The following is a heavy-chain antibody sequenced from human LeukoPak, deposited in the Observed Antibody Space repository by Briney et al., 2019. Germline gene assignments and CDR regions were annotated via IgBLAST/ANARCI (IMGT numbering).Heavy chain of an antibody. CDR1: GFTFSSYS. Sequence: GGSLRLSCAASGFTFSSYSMNWVRQAPGKGLEWVSSIGSSSSYIYYADSVKGRFTISRDNAKNSLYLQMNSLRAEDTAVYYCARGGALYYYDSSGYYNFDYWGQGTLVTVSS. CDR3: ARGGALYYYDSSGYYNFDY. D-gene: IGHD3-22*01. J-gene: IGHJ4*02. CDR2: IGSSSSYI. V-gene: IGHV3-21*01.